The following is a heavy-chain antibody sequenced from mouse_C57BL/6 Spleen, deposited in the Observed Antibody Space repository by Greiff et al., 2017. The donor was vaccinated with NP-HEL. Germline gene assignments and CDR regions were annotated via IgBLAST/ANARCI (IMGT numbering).Heavy chain of an antibody. CDR3: ARDGGLRRGNAMDY. V-gene: IGHV1-54*01. J-gene: IGHJ4*01. CDR1: GYAFTNYL. D-gene: IGHD2-4*01. CDR2: INPGSGGT. Sequence: VKLQESGAELVRPGTSVKVSCKASGYAFTNYLIEWVKQRPGQGLEWIGVINPGSGGTNYNEKFKGKATLTADKSSSTAYMQLSSLTSEDSAVYFCARDGGLRRGNAMDYWGQGTSVTVSS.